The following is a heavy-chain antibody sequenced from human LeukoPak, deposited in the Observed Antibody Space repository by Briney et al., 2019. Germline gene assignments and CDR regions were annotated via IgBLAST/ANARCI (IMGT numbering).Heavy chain of an antibody. J-gene: IGHJ4*02. CDR1: GLTFTSYY. D-gene: IGHD1-1*01. V-gene: IGHV1-2*02. Sequence: GASVKVSCKASGLTFTSYYMHWVRQAPGQGVEWMGWINPNGGGTNYAQRFRDTVTMTTDTSISTAYMELRGLRSGDTAMYYCARGGTHFDYWGQGTLVTVSS. CDR2: INPNGGGT. CDR3: ARGGTHFDY.